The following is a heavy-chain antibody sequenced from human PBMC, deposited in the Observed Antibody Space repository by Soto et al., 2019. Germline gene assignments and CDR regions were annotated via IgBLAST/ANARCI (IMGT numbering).Heavy chain of an antibody. J-gene: IGHJ6*02. CDR1: GGSISSSSYY. Sequence: SETLSLTCTVSGGSISSSSYYWGWIRQPPGKGLEWIGSIYYSGSTYYNPSLKSRVTISVDTSKNQFSLKLSSVTAADTAVYYCVRWRGVISYYYYGMDVWGQGTTVTVSS. CDR2: IYYSGST. CDR3: VRWRGVISYYYYGMDV. V-gene: IGHV4-39*01. D-gene: IGHD3-22*01.